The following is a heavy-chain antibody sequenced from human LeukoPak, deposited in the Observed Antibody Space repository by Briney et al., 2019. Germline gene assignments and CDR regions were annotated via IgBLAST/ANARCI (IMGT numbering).Heavy chain of an antibody. J-gene: IGHJ4*02. CDR1: GGSISSGSYY. D-gene: IGHD6-19*01. CDR3: ARWAGIAVAGRADY. Sequence: SETLSLTCTVSGGSISSGSYYWSWIRQPAGKGLEWIGRIYTSGSTNYNPSLKSRVTISVDTSKNQFSLKLSSVTAADTAVYYCARWAGIAVAGRADYWGQGTLVTVSS. CDR2: IYTSGST. V-gene: IGHV4-61*02.